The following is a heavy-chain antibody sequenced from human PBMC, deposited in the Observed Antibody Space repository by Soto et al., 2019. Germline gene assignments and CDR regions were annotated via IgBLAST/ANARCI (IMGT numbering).Heavy chain of an antibody. CDR3: ARLYYYETRRYFDY. V-gene: IGHV4-59*01. D-gene: IGHD3-22*01. CDR1: GASISVYY. CDR2: IHSSGTT. J-gene: IGHJ4*02. Sequence: QVQLQESGPGLVKPSETLSLTCAVSGASISVYYWNWIRQPPGKGLEWIGYIHSSGTTNYNPSLKRRVTISLDTSKSQFSVRLSSVTAADTAVYYCARLYYYETRRYFDYWGQGALVTVSS.